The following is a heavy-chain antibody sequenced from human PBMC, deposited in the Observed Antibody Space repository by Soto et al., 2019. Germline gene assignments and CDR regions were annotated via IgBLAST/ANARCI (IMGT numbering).Heavy chain of an antibody. J-gene: IGHJ6*02. CDR1: GGTFSSYA. V-gene: IGHV1-69*01. Sequence: QVQLVQSGAEVKKPGSSVKVSCKASGGTFSSYAISWVRQAPGHGLEWMGGIIPIFGTANYAQKFQGRVTITADESTSTAYMELSSLRSEDTAVYYCARDLTRYCSGGSCYSGNYYGMDVWGQGTTVTVSS. D-gene: IGHD2-15*01. CDR2: IIPIFGTA. CDR3: ARDLTRYCSGGSCYSGNYYGMDV.